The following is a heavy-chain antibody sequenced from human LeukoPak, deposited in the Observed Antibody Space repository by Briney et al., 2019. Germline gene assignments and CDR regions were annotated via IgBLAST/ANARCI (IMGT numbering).Heavy chain of an antibody. V-gene: IGHV1-3*01. Sequence: ASVKVSCKASGYTFTSYAMHWVRQAPGQRLEWMGWINAGNGNTKYSQKFQGRVTITRDTSASTAYMELSSPRSEDTAVYYCARVGLRGSWLFDYWGQGTLVTVSS. CDR2: INAGNGNT. D-gene: IGHD6-13*01. CDR3: ARVGLRGSWLFDY. CDR1: GYTFTSYA. J-gene: IGHJ4*02.